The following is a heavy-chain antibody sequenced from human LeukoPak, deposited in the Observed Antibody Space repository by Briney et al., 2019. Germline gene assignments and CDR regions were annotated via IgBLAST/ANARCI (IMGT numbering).Heavy chain of an antibody. CDR1: GFTFSSYG. D-gene: IGHD6-13*01. V-gene: IGHV3-23*01. CDR2: ISGSGDST. J-gene: IGHJ5*02. CDR3: AKSGYSSSWSNAAVYNWFDP. Sequence: GGTLRLSCGASGFTFSSYGMTWVRQAPGKGLEWVSAISGSGDSTFYADSVKGRFTISRDNSKNTLYLQMNSLRAEDTAVYYCAKSGYSSSWSNAAVYNWFDPWGQGTLVTVSS.